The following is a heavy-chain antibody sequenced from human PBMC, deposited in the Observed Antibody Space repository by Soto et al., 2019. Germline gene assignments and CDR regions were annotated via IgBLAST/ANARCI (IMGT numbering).Heavy chain of an antibody. D-gene: IGHD1-26*01. CDR2: IYFSGST. J-gene: IGHJ2*01. V-gene: IGHV4-39*01. Sequence: QLQLQESGPGLVKPSETLSLTCTVSGGSISGSTYYWGWIRQPPEKGLEWIGSIYFSGSTYYNPSLKSRVTISVDTSKNQFSLKLTSVTAADTAVYYCTRLKEGGAWYFDLWGRGTLVTVSS. CDR1: GGSISGSTYY. CDR3: TRLKEGGAWYFDL.